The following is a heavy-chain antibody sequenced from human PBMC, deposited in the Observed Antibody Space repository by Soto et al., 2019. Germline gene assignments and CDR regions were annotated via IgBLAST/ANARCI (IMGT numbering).Heavy chain of an antibody. V-gene: IGHV1-18*01. Sequence: QIQLVQSGAEVKKPGASVKVSCKASGYTFSSYHITWVRQAPGQGLEWMGWISAYNGNTNYAQNLQGRVTMTTDPSTSTAYMELRSMRSDDTAVYYCARDPPPVDYWGQGTLVTVSS. CDR3: ARDPPPVDY. J-gene: IGHJ4*02. CDR2: ISAYNGNT. CDR1: GYTFSSYH.